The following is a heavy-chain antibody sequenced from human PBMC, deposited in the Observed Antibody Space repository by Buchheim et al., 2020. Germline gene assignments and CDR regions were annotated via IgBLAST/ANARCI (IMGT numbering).Heavy chain of an antibody. D-gene: IGHD3-16*01. CDR3: ARGGLVWGVYYFDY. V-gene: IGHV4-59*01. CDR1: GGSISSYY. J-gene: IGHJ4*02. CDR2: IYYSGST. Sequence: QVQLQESGPGLVKPSETLSLTCTVSGGSISSYYWSWIRQPPGKGLEWMGYIYYSGSTTYNPSLKSRSTISVDTSKNQVSLKLSSVTAADTAVYYCARGGLVWGVYYFDYWGQGTL.